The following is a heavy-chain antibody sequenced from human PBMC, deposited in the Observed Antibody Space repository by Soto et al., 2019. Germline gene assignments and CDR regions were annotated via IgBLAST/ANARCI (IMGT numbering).Heavy chain of an antibody. CDR3: AKDLGTDDFWSAYYTYYYMDV. D-gene: IGHD3-3*01. CDR1: GFTFSSYA. J-gene: IGHJ6*03. Sequence: EVQLLESGGGLVQPGGSLRLSCAASGFTFSSYALNWVRQAPGKGLEWVSVISGSGDNTYYADSVKGRLTISRDNSKNTLYLQMNSLRAEDTAVYYCAKDLGTDDFWSAYYTYYYMDVWGKGTMVTVSS. V-gene: IGHV3-23*01. CDR2: ISGSGDNT.